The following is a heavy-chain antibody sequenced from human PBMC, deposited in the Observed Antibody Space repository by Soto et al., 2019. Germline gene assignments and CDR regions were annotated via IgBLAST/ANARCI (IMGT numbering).Heavy chain of an antibody. J-gene: IGHJ1*01. CDR1: GGSFSGYY. Sequence: SETLSLTCTVYGGSFSGYYWSWSRQPPRQGLEWIGEINHSGSTNYNPSLKSRVTISVDTSKTPFSLKLSSGTAADAAVYYCARSPHLSTLVRGVIRIVQHRGQGTLVTLSS. D-gene: IGHD3-10*01. CDR2: INHSGST. CDR3: ARSPHLSTLVRGVIRIVQH. V-gene: IGHV4-34*01.